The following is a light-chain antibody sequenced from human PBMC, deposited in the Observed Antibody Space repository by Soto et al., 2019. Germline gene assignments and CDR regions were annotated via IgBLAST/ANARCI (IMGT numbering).Light chain of an antibody. V-gene: IGKV2-30*01. J-gene: IGKJ1*01. Sequence: VVMTQSPLSLPVTLGQPASISCSSTHSLVYADGNTYLQWFQQRPGQSPRRLIYKISNRDSGVPDRFSGSGSGTDFTLQISRVEAEDVGVYYCMQGTHWPLTFGQGTKVDIK. CDR2: KIS. CDR1: HSLVYADGNTY. CDR3: MQGTHWPLT.